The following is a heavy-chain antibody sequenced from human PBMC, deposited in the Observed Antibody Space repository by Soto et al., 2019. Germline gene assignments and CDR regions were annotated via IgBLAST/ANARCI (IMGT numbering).Heavy chain of an antibody. Sequence: SETLSLTCAVSGGSISSSNWWSWVRQPPGKGLEWIGEIYHSGSTNYNPSLKSRVTISVDKSKNQFSLKLSSVTAADTAVYYCVREVAADGNWFAHWGQGTLVLVSS. J-gene: IGHJ5*02. D-gene: IGHD6-13*01. CDR3: VREVAADGNWFAH. CDR2: IYHSGST. CDR1: GGSISSSNW. V-gene: IGHV4-4*02.